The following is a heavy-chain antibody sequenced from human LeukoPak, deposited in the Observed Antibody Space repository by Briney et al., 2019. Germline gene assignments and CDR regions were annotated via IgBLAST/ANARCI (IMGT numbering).Heavy chain of an antibody. CDR2: IIPIFGTA. J-gene: IGHJ6*03. V-gene: IGHV1-69*05. CDR1: GGTFFSYA. D-gene: IGHD4-17*01. Sequence: SVKVSCKASGGTFFSYAISWVRQAPGQGLEWMGGIIPIFGTANYAQKFQGGVTITTDESTSTAYMELSSLRSEDTAVYYCARTTVTKGNYYYYMDVWGKGTTVTVSS. CDR3: ARTTVTKGNYYYYMDV.